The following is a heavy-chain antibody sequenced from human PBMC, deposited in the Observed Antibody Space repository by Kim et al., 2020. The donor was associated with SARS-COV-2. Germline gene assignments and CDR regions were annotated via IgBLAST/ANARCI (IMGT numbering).Heavy chain of an antibody. CDR2: IYYSGST. J-gene: IGHJ5*02. Sequence: SETLSLTCTVSGGSISSSSYYWGWIRQPPGKGLEWIGSIYYSGSTYYNPSLKSRVTISVDTSKNQFSLKLSSVTAADTAVYYCARQRSQQWLVDLNWFDPWGQGTLVTVSS. V-gene: IGHV4-39*01. CDR1: GGSISSSSYY. D-gene: IGHD6-19*01. CDR3: ARQRSQQWLVDLNWFDP.